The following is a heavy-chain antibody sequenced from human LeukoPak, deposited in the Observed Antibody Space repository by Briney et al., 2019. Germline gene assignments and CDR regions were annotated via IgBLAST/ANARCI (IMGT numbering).Heavy chain of an antibody. CDR1: GFTFSSYW. Sequence: PGGSLRLSCAASGFTFSSYWMHWIRQVPGKGLVWVSRINSDGSSTIYVDSVKGRFTISRDNAKNTLYLQMNSLRAEDTAVYYCARRAGAYSHPYDYWGQGTLVTVSS. CDR2: INSDGSST. D-gene: IGHD4/OR15-4a*01. CDR3: ARRAGAYSHPYDY. V-gene: IGHV3-74*01. J-gene: IGHJ4*02.